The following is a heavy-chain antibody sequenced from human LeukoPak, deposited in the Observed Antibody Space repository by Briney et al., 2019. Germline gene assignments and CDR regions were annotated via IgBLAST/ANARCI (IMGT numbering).Heavy chain of an antibody. CDR1: GFTFSKAW. Sequence: GGSLTLSCAASGFTFSKAWMSWVRQAPGKGLEWVGRIKSKTDGGTTDYAAPVKGRFTISREDSQNTLYPQINSLKTEDTAVYYCSYFYDSSGYPQFDYWGQGTLVTVSS. V-gene: IGHV3-15*01. D-gene: IGHD3-22*01. CDR2: IKSKTDGGTT. J-gene: IGHJ4*02. CDR3: SYFYDSSGYPQFDY.